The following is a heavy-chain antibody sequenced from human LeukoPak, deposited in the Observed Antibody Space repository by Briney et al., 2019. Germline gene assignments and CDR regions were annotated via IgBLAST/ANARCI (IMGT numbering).Heavy chain of an antibody. CDR3: ARVYSMGATYFDY. CDR1: GGTFSSYA. CDR2: IIPIFGTA. Sequence: ASVKVSCKASGGTFSSYAISWVRQAPGQGLEWMGGIIPIFGTANYAQKFQGRVTITTDESTSTAYMELSSLRSEDTAVYYCARVYSMGATYFDYWGQGTLVTVSS. V-gene: IGHV1-69*05. D-gene: IGHD1-26*01. J-gene: IGHJ4*02.